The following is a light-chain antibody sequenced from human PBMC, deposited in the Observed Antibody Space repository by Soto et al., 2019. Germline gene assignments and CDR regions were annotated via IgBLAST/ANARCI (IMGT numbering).Light chain of an antibody. CDR2: GAS. CDR3: QQYGSPLT. CDR1: QSVSSY. Sequence: EIVLTQSPGTLSLSPGERATLSCRASQSVSSYLAWYQQKPGQAPRLLIYGASSRATGIPDRFSGSGSGTDFTLTISRLEPEDFAVYYCQQYGSPLTFGGGTKVEIK. V-gene: IGKV3-20*01. J-gene: IGKJ4*01.